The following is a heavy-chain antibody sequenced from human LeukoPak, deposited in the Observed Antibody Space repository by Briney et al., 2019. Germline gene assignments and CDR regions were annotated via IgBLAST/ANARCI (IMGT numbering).Heavy chain of an antibody. Sequence: PSETLSLTCTVSGGSISSYYWGWIRQPPGKGLEWIGTIYYSGRTYYNSSLKSRVTISVDTSKNQFSLKLSSVTAADTAVYYCARETSYYYYYYMDVWGKGTTVTVSS. V-gene: IGHV4-39*07. J-gene: IGHJ6*03. CDR3: ARETSYYYYYYMDV. CDR2: IYYSGRT. CDR1: GGSISSYY.